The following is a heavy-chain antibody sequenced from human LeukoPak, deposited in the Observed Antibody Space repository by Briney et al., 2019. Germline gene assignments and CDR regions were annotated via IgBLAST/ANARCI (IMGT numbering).Heavy chain of an antibody. CDR2: INHSGST. Sequence: SETLSLTCAVYGGSFSGYYWSWIRQPPGKGLEWIGEINHSGSTYYNPSLKSRVTISVDTSKNQFSLKLSSVTAADTAVHYCARDKYAGTTNWGQGTLVTVSS. D-gene: IGHD1-7*01. V-gene: IGHV4-34*01. J-gene: IGHJ4*02. CDR1: GGSFSGYY. CDR3: ARDKYAGTTN.